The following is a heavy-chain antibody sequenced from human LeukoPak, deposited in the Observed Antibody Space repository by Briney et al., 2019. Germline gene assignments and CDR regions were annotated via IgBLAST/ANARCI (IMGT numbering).Heavy chain of an antibody. Sequence: SGPTLVNPTQTLTLTCTFSGFSLSTSGMCVSWIRQPPVKALEWLVRIDWDDDKYYSTSLKTRLTISKDTSKNQVVITMTNMDPVDTATYYCARTSRTVSYGFDYWGQGTLVTVSS. CDR3: ARTSRTVSYGFDY. CDR1: GFSLSTSGMC. J-gene: IGHJ4*02. D-gene: IGHD5-18*01. CDR2: IDWDDDK. V-gene: IGHV2-70*11.